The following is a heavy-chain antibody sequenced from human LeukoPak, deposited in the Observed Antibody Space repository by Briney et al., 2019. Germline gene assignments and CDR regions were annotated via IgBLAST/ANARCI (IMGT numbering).Heavy chain of an antibody. D-gene: IGHD3-9*01. CDR1: GGSFSGYY. J-gene: IGHJ3*02. V-gene: IGHV4-34*01. Sequence: SETLSLTCAVYGGSFSGYYWSWIRQPPGKGLEWIGEINHSGSTNYNPSLKSRVTISVDTYKNQFSLKLSSVTAADTAVYYCARGRIRYRAFDIWGQGTMVTVSS. CDR3: ARGRIRYRAFDI. CDR2: INHSGST.